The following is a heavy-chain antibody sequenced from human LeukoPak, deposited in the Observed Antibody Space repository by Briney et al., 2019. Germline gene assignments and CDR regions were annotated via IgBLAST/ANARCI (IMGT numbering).Heavy chain of an antibody. CDR2: IIPIFGTA. CDR3: AGGSYYEAWYFDY. J-gene: IGHJ4*02. D-gene: IGHD1-26*01. Sequence: SVKVSCKASGYTFTGYYMHWVRQAPGQGLEWMGGIIPIFGTANYAQKFQGRVTITADKSTSTAYMELSSLRSEDTAVYYCAGGSYYEAWYFDYWGQGTLVTVSS. V-gene: IGHV1-69*06. CDR1: GYTFTGYY.